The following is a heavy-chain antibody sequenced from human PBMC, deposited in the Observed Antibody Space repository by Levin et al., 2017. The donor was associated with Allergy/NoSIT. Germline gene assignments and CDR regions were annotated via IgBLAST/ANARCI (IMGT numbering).Heavy chain of an antibody. CDR1: GFTVSSNY. J-gene: IGHJ4*02. Sequence: GGSLRLSCAASGFTVSSNYMSWVRQAPGKGLEWVSVIYSGGSTYYADSVKGRFTVSRDNSKNTLYLQMNSLRAEDTAVYYCAREAGPSPYYFDYWGQGTLVTVSS. CDR2: IYSGGST. V-gene: IGHV3-53*01. D-gene: IGHD6-19*01. CDR3: AREAGPSPYYFDY.